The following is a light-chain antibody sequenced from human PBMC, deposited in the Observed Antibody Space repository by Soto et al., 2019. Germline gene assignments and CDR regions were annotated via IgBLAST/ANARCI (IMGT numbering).Light chain of an antibody. CDR1: SSDVGGYNY. V-gene: IGLV2-14*01. CDR2: EVS. Sequence: QSALTQPASVSGSPGQSITISCTGTSSDVGGYNYVSWYQQHPGKAPKLMIYEVSNRPSGVSNRFSGSKSGNTASLTISGLQAEDEADYYRSSYTSSSTYVFGTGTKLTV. J-gene: IGLJ1*01. CDR3: SSYTSSSTYV.